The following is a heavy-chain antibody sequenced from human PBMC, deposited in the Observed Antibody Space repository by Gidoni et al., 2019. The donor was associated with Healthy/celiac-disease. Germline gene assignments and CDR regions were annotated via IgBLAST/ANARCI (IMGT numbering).Heavy chain of an antibody. D-gene: IGHD4-17*01. CDR3: ARMTVTTDIDY. Sequence: QLQLQESGPGLVKPSETLSLTCTVSGGSISSSSYYWGWIRQPPGKGLEWIGSIYYSGSTYYNPSLKSRVTISVDTSKNQCSLKLSSVTAADTAVYYCARMTVTTDIDYWGQGTLVTVSS. J-gene: IGHJ4*02. V-gene: IGHV4-39*01. CDR2: IYYSGST. CDR1: GGSISSSSYY.